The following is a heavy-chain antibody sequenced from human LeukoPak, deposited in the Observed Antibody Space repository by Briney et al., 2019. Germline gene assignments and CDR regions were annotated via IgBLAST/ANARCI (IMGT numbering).Heavy chain of an antibody. CDR2: ISAHYGNT. CDR3: ARDFFHGHCSGLSCFLLDY. J-gene: IGHJ4*02. Sequence: ASVKVSCKASGYIFTRYGISWVRQAPGQELEGMGWISAHYGNTNYAQKFQDRVTMTTDTSTNTAYMELRSLRPDDTAVYYCARDFFHGHCSGLSCFLLDYWGQGSLVTVSS. CDR1: GYIFTRYG. V-gene: IGHV1-18*04. D-gene: IGHD2-15*01.